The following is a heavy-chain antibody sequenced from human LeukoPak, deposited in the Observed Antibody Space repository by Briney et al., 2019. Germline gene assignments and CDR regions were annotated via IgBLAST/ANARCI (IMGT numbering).Heavy chain of an antibody. CDR1: GFTFSSCS. Sequence: PGGSLRLSCAASGFTFSSCSMNWVRQAPGKGLEWVSSISSSSSYIYYADSVKGRFTISRDNAKNSLYLQMNSLRAEDTAVYYCARVSSPRRTNYFDYWGQGTLVTVSS. CDR2: ISSSSSYI. D-gene: IGHD6-13*01. J-gene: IGHJ4*02. CDR3: ARVSSPRRTNYFDY. V-gene: IGHV3-21*01.